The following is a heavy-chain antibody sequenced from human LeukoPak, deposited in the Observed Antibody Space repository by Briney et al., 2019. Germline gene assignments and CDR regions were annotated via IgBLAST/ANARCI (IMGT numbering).Heavy chain of an antibody. CDR1: GGSISSYY. Sequence: SETLSLTCTVSGGSISSYYWSWIRQPAGKGLEWIGRIYTSGSTNYNPSLKSRVTMSVDTSKNQFSLKLSSVTAADTAVYYCATGGSLYSSSWYSSAFDIWGQGTMVTVSS. CDR2: IYTSGST. D-gene: IGHD6-13*01. V-gene: IGHV4-4*07. J-gene: IGHJ3*02. CDR3: ATGGSLYSSSWYSSAFDI.